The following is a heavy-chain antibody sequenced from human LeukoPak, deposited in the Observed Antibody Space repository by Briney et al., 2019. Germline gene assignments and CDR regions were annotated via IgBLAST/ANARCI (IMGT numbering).Heavy chain of an antibody. CDR1: GCTFTSYA. D-gene: IGHD3-10*01. CDR2: SVPIFCTA. V-gene: IGHV1-69*13. Sequence: ASVKVSCNASGCTFTSYAISWVRQAPAQGLEWMGGSVPIFCTANYAQKFQGRVTITADEATSTAYMELSSLRSEDTAVYYCARDPLKVRGVIGFDLWGQGTLVTVSS. J-gene: IGHJ5*02. CDR3: ARDPLKVRGVIGFDL.